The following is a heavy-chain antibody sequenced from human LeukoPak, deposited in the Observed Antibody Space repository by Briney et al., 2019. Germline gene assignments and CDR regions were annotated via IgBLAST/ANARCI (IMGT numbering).Heavy chain of an antibody. D-gene: IGHD2-2*01. Sequence: ASVKVSCKASGYTFTGYYMHWVRQAPGQGLEWMGWINPNSGGTNYAQKFQGRVTMTRDTSISTAYMELSRLRSDNTAVYYCARELGYCSSTSCDGGYWGQGTLVTVSS. CDR2: INPNSGGT. CDR3: ARELGYCSSTSCDGGY. V-gene: IGHV1-2*02. J-gene: IGHJ4*02. CDR1: GYTFTGYY.